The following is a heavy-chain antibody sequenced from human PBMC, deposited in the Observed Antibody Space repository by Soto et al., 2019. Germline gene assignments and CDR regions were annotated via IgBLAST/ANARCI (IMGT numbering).Heavy chain of an antibody. CDR2: MNRGGSI. J-gene: IGHJ6*03. CDR3: TRYDGHCSGGTCYGIHMDV. D-gene: IGHD2-15*01. CDR1: GFTVSSKY. V-gene: IGHV3-66*01. Sequence: EVQFVESGGGMVQPGGSLRLSCAASGFTVSSKYMSGVRQAPGKGLGWVSLMNRGGSISYADSVKGRFTIYRDNSESTIYLQMIFLGVDDPAVYYCTRYDGHCSGGTCYGIHMDVWGKGTTVTVSS.